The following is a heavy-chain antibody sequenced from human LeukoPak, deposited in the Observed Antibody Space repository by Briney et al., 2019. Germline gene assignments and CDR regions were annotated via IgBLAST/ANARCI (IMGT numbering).Heavy chain of an antibody. CDR3: ARPGYCSSTSCYVLGI. CDR2: IYYSGST. J-gene: IGHJ3*02. V-gene: IGHV4-59*12. CDR1: GGSISSYY. Sequence: KPSETLSLTCTVSGGSISSYYWSWIRQPPGKGLEWIGYIYYSGSTNYNPSLKSRVTISVDRSKNQFSLKLSSVTAADTAVYYCARPGYCSSTSCYVLGIWGQGTMVTVSS. D-gene: IGHD2-2*03.